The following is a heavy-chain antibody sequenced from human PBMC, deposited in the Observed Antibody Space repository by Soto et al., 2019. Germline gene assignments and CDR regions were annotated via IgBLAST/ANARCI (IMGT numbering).Heavy chain of an antibody. D-gene: IGHD6-19*01. CDR3: ARDSARSPVAEY. J-gene: IGHJ4*02. Sequence: GGSLRLSCAASGFTFSSYSMNWVRQAPGKGLEWVSSISSSSSYIYYADSVKGRFTISRDNAKNSLYLQMNSLRAEDTAVYYCARDSARSPVAEYWGQGTLVTVSS. CDR1: GFTFSSYS. CDR2: ISSSSSYI. V-gene: IGHV3-21*01.